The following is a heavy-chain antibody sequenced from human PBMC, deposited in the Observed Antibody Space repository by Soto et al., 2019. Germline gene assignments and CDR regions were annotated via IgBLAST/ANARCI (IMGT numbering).Heavy chain of an antibody. CDR2: IWYDGSNK. V-gene: IGHV3-33*01. J-gene: IGHJ4*02. CDR3: GPDTLDY. Sequence: QVQLVESGGGVVQPGRSLRLSCAASGFMFSSHGMHWIRQAPGKGLEWVAVIWYDGSNKYYADSVKGRFTISRDNSKNTLYLQMNSLRVEDTAVYYCGPDTLDYWGQGPLVTVSS. CDR1: GFMFSSHG.